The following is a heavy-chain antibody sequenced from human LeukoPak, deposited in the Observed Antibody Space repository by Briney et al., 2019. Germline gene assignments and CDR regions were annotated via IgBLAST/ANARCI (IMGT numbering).Heavy chain of an antibody. D-gene: IGHD3-9*01. J-gene: IGHJ2*01. CDR3: GRRTSYDTLTGYTYWYFDL. CDR2: INYSGST. V-gene: IGHV4-59*01. CDR1: GGSISSYY. Sequence: PSETLSLTCTVSGGSISSYYWSWLRQPPGKGLEWIGYINYSGSTDYNASLKSRVTMSVDTSKNQLSLKVSSVTAADTAAYFCGRRTSYDTLTGYTYWYFDLWGRGTLVTVSS.